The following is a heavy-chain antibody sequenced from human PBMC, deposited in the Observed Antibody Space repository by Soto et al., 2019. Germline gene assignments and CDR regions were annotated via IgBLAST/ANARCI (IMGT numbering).Heavy chain of an antibody. V-gene: IGHV2-5*02. J-gene: IGHJ4*02. CDR2: IYWDDDK. CDR3: AHRLCDFSCYWDVGFFDY. CDR1: GFSLSTTGVG. Sequence: QITLKESGPTLVKPTQTLTLTCTFSGFSLSTTGVGVGWIRQPPGKALECLALIYWDDDKRYSPSLKSRLTITKDTSRNQVVLTMTNMDPVDTATYYCAHRLCDFSCYWDVGFFDYWGQGALVTVSS. D-gene: IGHD2-15*01.